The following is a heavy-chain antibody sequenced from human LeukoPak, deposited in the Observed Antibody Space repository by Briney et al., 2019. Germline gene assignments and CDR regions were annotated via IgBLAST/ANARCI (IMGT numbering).Heavy chain of an antibody. CDR3: AKGLDPGYCSSTSCPSDAFDI. V-gene: IGHV3-23*01. CDR1: GFTFSSYA. CDR2: ISGSGGST. Sequence: GGSLRLSCAASGFTFSSYAMSWVRQAPGKGLEWVSAISGSGGSTYYADSVKGRFTISRDNFKNTLYLQMNSLRAEDTAVYYCAKGLDPGYCSSTSCPSDAFDIWGQGTMVTVSS. J-gene: IGHJ3*02. D-gene: IGHD2-2*01.